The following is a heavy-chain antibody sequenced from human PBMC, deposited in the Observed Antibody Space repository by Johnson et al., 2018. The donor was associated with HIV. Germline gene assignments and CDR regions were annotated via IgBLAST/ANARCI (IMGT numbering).Heavy chain of an antibody. CDR1: GFTFSYYA. D-gene: IGHD7-27*01. Sequence: QVQLVESGGGVAQPGGSLRLSCAAFGFTFSYYAMHWVRQAPGKGLEWVAIIYYDGTNKYYADSVKGRFTISRDNAKNSLYLQMNSLRAEDTALYYCARDPSSQDSRLTGDFGAFDIWGLGTMVIVSS. J-gene: IGHJ3*02. CDR2: IYYDGTNK. CDR3: ARDPSSQDSRLTGDFGAFDI. V-gene: IGHV3-33*01.